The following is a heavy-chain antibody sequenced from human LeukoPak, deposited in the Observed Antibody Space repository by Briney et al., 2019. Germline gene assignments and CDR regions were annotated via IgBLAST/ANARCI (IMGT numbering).Heavy chain of an antibody. V-gene: IGHV3-23*01. D-gene: IGHD2-8*01. J-gene: IGHJ4*02. CDR2: ISGSGGGT. Sequence: PGGSLRLSCEASGVTFSSYVMSWVRQAPGKGPEWVSGISGSGGGTYYADSVKGRFAISRDNSKNTLYLQMNSLRAEDTAVYYCARDTSTNPSFDYWGQGTLVTVSS. CDR1: GVTFSSYV. CDR3: ARDTSTNPSFDY.